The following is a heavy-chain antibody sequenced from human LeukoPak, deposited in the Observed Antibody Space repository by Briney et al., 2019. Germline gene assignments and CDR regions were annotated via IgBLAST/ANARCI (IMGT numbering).Heavy chain of an antibody. CDR3: ARGIVVVPADLYYYYGMDV. V-gene: IGHV3-7*01. D-gene: IGHD2-2*01. CDR2: IKQDGSEK. Sequence: GGSLRLSCAASGFTFSSYAMHWVRQAPGKGLEWVANIKQDGSEKYYVDSVKGRFTISRDNAKNSLYLQMNSLRAEDTAVYYCARGIVVVPADLYYYYGMDVWGQGTTVTVSS. J-gene: IGHJ6*02. CDR1: GFTFSSYA.